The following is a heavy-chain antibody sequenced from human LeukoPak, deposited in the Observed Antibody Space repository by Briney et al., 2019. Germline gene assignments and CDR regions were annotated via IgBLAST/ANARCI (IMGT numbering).Heavy chain of an antibody. V-gene: IGHV3-7*03. CDR1: GFTFGSYW. Sequence: GGSLRLSCAASGFTFGSYWMSWVRQAPGSGLEWVANIKRDGSENYYVDSVKGRFTISRDNAKNSLYLQMNSLRAEDTAVYYCARLIYGGSFNWYFDLWGRGTLVTVSS. D-gene: IGHD4-23*01. CDR3: ARLIYGGSFNWYFDL. J-gene: IGHJ2*01. CDR2: IKRDGSEN.